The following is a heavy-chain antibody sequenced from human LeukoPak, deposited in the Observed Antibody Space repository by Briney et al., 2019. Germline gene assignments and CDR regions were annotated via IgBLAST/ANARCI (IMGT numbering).Heavy chain of an antibody. CDR3: ASGGEYCSGGTCYSAEFFQH. Sequence: GGSLRLSCAASGFIFSNFWMSRVRQAPGKGLEWVANIKQDGSDKYYVDSVEGRFTISRDNAKNSLYLQMHSLRAEDTAVYFCASGGEYCSGGTCYSAEFFQHWGQGTLVTVSS. D-gene: IGHD2-15*01. CDR2: IKQDGSDK. J-gene: IGHJ1*01. V-gene: IGHV3-7*01. CDR1: GFIFSNFW.